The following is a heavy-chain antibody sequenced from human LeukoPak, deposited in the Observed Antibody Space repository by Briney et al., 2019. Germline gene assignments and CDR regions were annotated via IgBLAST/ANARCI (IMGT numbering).Heavy chain of an antibody. J-gene: IGHJ6*03. V-gene: IGHV3-30*18. Sequence: PGGSLRLSCAASGFSFSNYGIHWVRQAPGKGLEWVAVIAHDGSTKHFADFVKGRFTISRDKSKNSLYLQMNSLRAEDTAVYYCAKNGAAAGQMRGYYYYYMDVWGKGTTVTVSS. CDR3: AKNGAAAGQMRGYYYYYMDV. D-gene: IGHD6-13*01. CDR1: GFSFSNYG. CDR2: IAHDGSTK.